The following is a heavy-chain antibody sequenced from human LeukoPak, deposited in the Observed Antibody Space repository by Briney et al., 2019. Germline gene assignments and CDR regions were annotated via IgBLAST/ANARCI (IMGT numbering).Heavy chain of an antibody. CDR3: ANSRPFRNLVGSSSSWYTRPLDY. V-gene: IGHV3-30-3*01. J-gene: IGHJ4*02. Sequence: HPGRSLRLSCAASGFTFSSYAMHWVRQAPGKGLEWVAVISYDGSNKYYADSVKGRFTISRDNSKNTLYLQMNSLRAEDTAVYYCANSRPFRNLVGSSSSWYTRPLDYWGQGTLVTVSS. CDR1: GFTFSSYA. D-gene: IGHD6-13*01. CDR2: ISYDGSNK.